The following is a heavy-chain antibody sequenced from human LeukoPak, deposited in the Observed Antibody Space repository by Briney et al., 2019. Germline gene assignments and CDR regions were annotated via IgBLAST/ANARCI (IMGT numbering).Heavy chain of an antibody. V-gene: IGHV3-7*01. Sequence: PGASLRLSCAASGFTFSNYAMSWVRQAPGKGLEWVANIKEDGSQKYYVDSVKGRFTISRDNARNSVYLQMNSLRAEDTAVYYCARGRGIDYWGQGTLVTVSS. J-gene: IGHJ4*02. CDR3: ARGRGIDY. CDR1: GFTFSNYA. CDR2: IKEDGSQK.